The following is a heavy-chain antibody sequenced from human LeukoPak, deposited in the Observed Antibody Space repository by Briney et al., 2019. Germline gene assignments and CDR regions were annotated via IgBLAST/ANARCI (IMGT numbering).Heavy chain of an antibody. CDR2: INPGDSET. CDR1: AYSFTSYW. Sequence: GESLKISCKTLAYSFTSYWIGWVRQMPGKGPEWIGIINPGDSETRYNPSFQGHVAISADTSISTAYLQWTRLQDSDTAIYYCASVGYDTSGYDAFDIWGQGTRVTVSS. D-gene: IGHD3-22*01. CDR3: ASVGYDTSGYDAFDI. J-gene: IGHJ3*02. V-gene: IGHV5-51*01.